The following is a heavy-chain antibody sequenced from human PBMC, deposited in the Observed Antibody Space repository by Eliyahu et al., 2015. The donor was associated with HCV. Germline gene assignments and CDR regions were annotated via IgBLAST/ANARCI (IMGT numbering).Heavy chain of an antibody. D-gene: IGHD3-3*01. Sequence: EVQLLESGGGLVQPGGSLRVSCTASGFLFNNEAMAWGPPGPGEGVEWVSSISYSGGSTDYGDSVKVRFTISRDNSKNTLYLQMNSLRAEDTAVYYCAKAATIFGWFGPWGQGTRVTVSS. CDR1: GFLFNNEA. V-gene: IGHV3-23*01. CDR2: ISYSGGST. J-gene: IGHJ5*02. CDR3: AKAATIFGWFGP.